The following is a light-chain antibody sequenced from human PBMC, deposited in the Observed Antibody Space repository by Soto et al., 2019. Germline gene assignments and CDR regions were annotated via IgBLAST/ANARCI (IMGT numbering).Light chain of an antibody. CDR1: HRVNTY. CDR2: DAS. CDR3: QQYNNWPLT. Sequence: EIVMTQSPATLSVSPGERATLSCRASHRVNTYLAWYQQRPGQAPRLLIYDASTRATDIPARFSGSGSGTEFTLTISSLQSEDFALYYCQQYNNWPLTFGGGTKVDIK. J-gene: IGKJ4*01. V-gene: IGKV3-15*01.